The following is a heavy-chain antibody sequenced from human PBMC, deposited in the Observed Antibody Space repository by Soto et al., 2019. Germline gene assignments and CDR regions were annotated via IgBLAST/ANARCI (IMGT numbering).Heavy chain of an antibody. CDR2: ISWNSDSI. V-gene: IGHV3-9*01. CDR3: TKVGGLYDFWSGPLHFDL. J-gene: IGHJ4*02. CDR1: GFIFDDFA. Sequence: EAQLVESGGGLVQPGRSLRLSCAGSGFIFDDFAIHWVRQAPGKGLEWVSGISWNSDSIGYADSVKCRFTISRDNTKNALYLQMNSLRVEDTALYYCTKVGGLYDFWSGPLHFDLWGQGTLVTVSS. D-gene: IGHD3-3*01.